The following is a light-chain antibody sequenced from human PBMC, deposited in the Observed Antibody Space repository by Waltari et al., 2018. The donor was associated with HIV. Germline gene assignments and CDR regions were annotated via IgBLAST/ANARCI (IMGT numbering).Light chain of an antibody. CDR2: KAS. CDR1: QSISTW. J-gene: IGKJ1*01. Sequence: DIQMTQSPSTLSASVGDRVTISCRASQSISTWLSWYQQKPGKAPKLLIHKASSLEPGVSSRFSGSRSGTEFVLTISSLRTEDFATYYCLQYSDHSWTFGQGTKV. V-gene: IGKV1-5*03. CDR3: LQYSDHSWT.